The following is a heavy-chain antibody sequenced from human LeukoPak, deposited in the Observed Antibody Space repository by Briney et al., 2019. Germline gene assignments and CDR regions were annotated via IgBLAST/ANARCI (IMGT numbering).Heavy chain of an antibody. CDR2: ISSSSSTI. CDR3: ARDYGY. Sequence: GGSLRLSCAASGFTFSSYAMHWVRQAPGKGLEWVSYISSSSSTIYYADSVKGRFTISRDNAKNSLYLQMNSLRAEDTAVYYCARDYGYWGQGTLVTVSS. D-gene: IGHD3-16*01. V-gene: IGHV3-48*01. J-gene: IGHJ4*02. CDR1: GFTFSSYA.